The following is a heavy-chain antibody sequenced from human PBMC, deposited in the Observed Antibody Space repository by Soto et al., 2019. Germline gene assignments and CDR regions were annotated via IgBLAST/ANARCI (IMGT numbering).Heavy chain of an antibody. J-gene: IGHJ6*02. CDR3: ARYRWGYCTSGICSRHYYYGMDV. CDR1: GGTFSSYA. V-gene: IGHV1-69*13. CDR2: IIPIFGTA. Sequence: SVKVSCKASGGTFSSYAISWVRQAPGQGLEWMGGIIPIFGTANYAQKFQGRVTITADESTSTAYMELSSLRSEDTAVYYCARYRWGYCTSGICSRHYYYGMDVWGQGTTVTVSS. D-gene: IGHD2-8*01.